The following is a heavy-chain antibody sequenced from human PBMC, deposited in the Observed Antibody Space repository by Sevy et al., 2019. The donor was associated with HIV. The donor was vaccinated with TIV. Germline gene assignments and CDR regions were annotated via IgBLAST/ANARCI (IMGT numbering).Heavy chain of an antibody. V-gene: IGHV1-2*02. CDR3: ARKMRDHPSSSLGPHAFDI. D-gene: IGHD1-26*01. CDR2: INPNSGGT. CDR1: GYTFTGYY. J-gene: IGHJ3*02. Sequence: ASVKVSCKASGYTFTGYYMHWVRQAPGQGLEWMGWINPNSGGTNYAQKFQGRVTMTRDTSISTAYMELSRLRSDDTAVYYCARKMRDHPSSSLGPHAFDIWGQGTMVTVSS.